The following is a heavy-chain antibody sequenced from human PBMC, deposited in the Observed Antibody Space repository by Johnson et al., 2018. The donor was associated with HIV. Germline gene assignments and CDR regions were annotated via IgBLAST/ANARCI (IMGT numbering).Heavy chain of an antibody. CDR1: GFTFDDYA. J-gene: IGHJ3*02. CDR3: ARRAQDAFDI. Sequence: VQLVESGGGLVQPGRSLRLSCAASGFTFDDYAMHWVRQAPGKGLAWVSGISCDGGSSYSANSVKGRFTISRDNSKNTLFLQMGSLRAEEMAVYSCARRAQDAFDIWGQGTMVTGSS. CDR2: ISCDGGSS. V-gene: IGHV3-64*01.